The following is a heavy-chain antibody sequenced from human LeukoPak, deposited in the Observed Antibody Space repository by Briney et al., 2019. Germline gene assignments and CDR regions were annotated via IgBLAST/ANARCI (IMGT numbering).Heavy chain of an antibody. CDR3: ARDRYSSSWYYDY. V-gene: IGHV3-21*01. D-gene: IGHD6-13*01. CDR1: GFTFSSYS. Sequence: PGGSLGLSCAASGFTFSSYSMNWVRQAPGKGLEWVSSISSSSSYIYYADSVKGRFTISRDNAKNSLYLQMNSLRAEDTAVYYCARDRYSSSWYYDYWGQGTLVNVSS. J-gene: IGHJ4*02. CDR2: ISSSSSYI.